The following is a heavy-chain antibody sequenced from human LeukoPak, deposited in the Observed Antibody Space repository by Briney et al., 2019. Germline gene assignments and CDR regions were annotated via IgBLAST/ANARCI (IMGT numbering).Heavy chain of an antibody. J-gene: IGHJ5*02. D-gene: IGHD6-13*01. CDR3: AKSAPTVAAGSDL. CDR1: VFSVSTYA. V-gene: IGHV3-23*01. Sequence: GGSLRLSCADSVFSVSTYAMHWVRQAPGKGLEWASVVTSSGESAYYADSVKGRFTMSRDNSKNIVTLQMNSLWAEDTAVYYCAKSAPTVAAGSDLWGQGTLVLVSA. CDR2: VTSSGESA.